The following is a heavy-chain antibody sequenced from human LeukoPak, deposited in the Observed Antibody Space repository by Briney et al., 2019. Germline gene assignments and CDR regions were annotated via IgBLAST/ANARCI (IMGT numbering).Heavy chain of an antibody. CDR1: GYSFTSYG. CDR3: ASGHWAVAGFIVRSVQFDY. J-gene: IGHJ4*02. V-gene: IGHV1-69*13. CDR2: IIPIFGTA. Sequence: ASVKVSCKASGYSFTSYGISWVRQAPGQGLEWMGGIIPIFGTANYAQKFQGRVTITADESTSTAYMELSSLRSEDTAVYYCASGHWAVAGFIVRSVQFDYWGQGTLVTVSS. D-gene: IGHD6-19*01.